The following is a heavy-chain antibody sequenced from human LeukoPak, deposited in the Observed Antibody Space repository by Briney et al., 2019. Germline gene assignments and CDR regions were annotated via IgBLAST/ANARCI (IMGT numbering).Heavy chain of an antibody. CDR3: ARRNGAYYDILTGYYTSSYFDY. J-gene: IGHJ4*02. CDR1: GGSFSGYY. Sequence: PSETLSLTCAVYGGSFSGYYWSWISQPPGKGLEWIGEINHSGSTNYNPSLKSRVTISVDTSKNQFSLKLSSVTAADTAVYYCARRNGAYYDILTGYYTSSYFDYWGQGTLVTVSS. CDR2: INHSGST. D-gene: IGHD3-9*01. V-gene: IGHV4-34*01.